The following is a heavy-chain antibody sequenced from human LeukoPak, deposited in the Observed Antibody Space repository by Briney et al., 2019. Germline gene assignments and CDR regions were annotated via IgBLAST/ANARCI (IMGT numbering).Heavy chain of an antibody. J-gene: IGHJ4*02. CDR1: GYTLTAYY. CDR3: VREKSGGTYDY. CDR2: IRPGDTRT. D-gene: IGHD3-16*01. V-gene: IGHV1-46*01. Sequence: GASVKVSCKASGYTLTAYYIQWVRQAPGQGLEWMGTIRPGDTRTTYAQKFQGRVTMTWDTSTTTGYMELSSLRSEDTAVYYCVREKSGGTYDYWGLGTLVTVSS.